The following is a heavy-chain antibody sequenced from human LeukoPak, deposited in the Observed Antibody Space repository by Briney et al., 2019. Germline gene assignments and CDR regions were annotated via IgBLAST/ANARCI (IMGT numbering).Heavy chain of an antibody. CDR3: ARDVDHYGSGSYSPEKD. CDR2: IYTSGST. Sequence: SETLSLTCTVSSDSISSYFWTWIRQPPGKGLEWIGRIYTSGSTNYNPSLKSRVTISVDTSKNQFSLKLSSVTAADTAVYYCARDVDHYGSGSYSPEKDWGQGTLVTVSS. V-gene: IGHV4-4*07. CDR1: SDSISSYF. J-gene: IGHJ4*02. D-gene: IGHD3-10*01.